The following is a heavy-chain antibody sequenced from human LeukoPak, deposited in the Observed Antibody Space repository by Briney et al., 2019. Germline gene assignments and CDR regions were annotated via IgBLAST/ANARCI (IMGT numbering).Heavy chain of an antibody. D-gene: IGHD6-6*01. CDR2: IYSGGST. CDR3: ARSPIAARLDFDY. V-gene: IGHV3-53*01. CDR1: GFTVSSNY. J-gene: IGHJ4*02. Sequence: GGSLRLSCAASGFTVSSNYMSWVRQAPGKGLEWVSVIYSGGSTYYADSVKGRFTISRDNSKNTLYLQMNSLRAEDTAVYYCARSPIAARLDFDYWGQGTLVTVSS.